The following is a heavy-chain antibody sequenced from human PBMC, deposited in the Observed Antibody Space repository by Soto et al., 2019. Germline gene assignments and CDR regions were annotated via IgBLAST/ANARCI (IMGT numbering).Heavy chain of an antibody. V-gene: IGHV3-64D*08. CDR2: ISSNGVST. Sequence: GWSLRLSCSASGFTFSSYAMHWVRQAPGKGLEYVSAISSNGVSTYYADSVKGRFTISRDNSKNTLYLQMSSLRAEDTAVYYCVKDFFFCYYGSRLGRFSFWGRGPVVPVSA. CDR1: GFTFSSYA. CDR3: VKDFFFCYYGSRLGRFSF. D-gene: IGHD3-10*01. J-gene: IGHJ1*01.